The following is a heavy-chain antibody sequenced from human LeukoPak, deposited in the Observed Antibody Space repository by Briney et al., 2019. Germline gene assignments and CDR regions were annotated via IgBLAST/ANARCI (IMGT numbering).Heavy chain of an antibody. Sequence: GASVKVSCKASGYTFTGYYMHWVRQAPGQGLEWMGWINPNSGGTNYAQKFQGRVTMTRDTSISTAYMELSRLRSDDTAVYYCARDGESRYNWSYDNWFDPWGQGTLVTVSS. CDR3: ARDGESRYNWSYDNWFDP. J-gene: IGHJ5*02. V-gene: IGHV1-2*02. CDR1: GYTFTGYY. CDR2: INPNSGGT. D-gene: IGHD1-7*01.